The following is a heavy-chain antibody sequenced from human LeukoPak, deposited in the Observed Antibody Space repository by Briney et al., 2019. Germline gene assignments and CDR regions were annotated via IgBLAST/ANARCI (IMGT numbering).Heavy chain of an antibody. CDR3: ARVLITIDAFDI. V-gene: IGHV1-8*01. CDR2: MNPNSGNT. CDR1: GYTFTSYD. J-gene: IGHJ3*02. D-gene: IGHD3-10*01. Sequence: GASVKVSCKASGYTFTSYDINWVRQAPGQGLEWMGWMNPNSGNTGYAQKFQGRVTMTRNTSISTAYMELSSLRSEDTAVYYCARVLITIDAFDIWGQGTMVTVSS.